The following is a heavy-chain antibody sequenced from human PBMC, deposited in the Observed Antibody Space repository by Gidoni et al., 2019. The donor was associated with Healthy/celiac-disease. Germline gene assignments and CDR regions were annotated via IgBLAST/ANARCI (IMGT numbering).Heavy chain of an antibody. V-gene: IGHV1-18*04. CDR1: GYTFTSYG. Sequence: QVQLVQSGAEVKKPGASAKVSCKASGYTFTSYGISWVRQAPGQGLEWMGWISAYNGNTNYAQKLQGRVTMTTDTSTSTAYMELRSLRSDDTAVYYCARVDWDYDSSVVFDYWGQGTLVTVSS. CDR3: ARVDWDYDSSVVFDY. J-gene: IGHJ4*02. CDR2: ISAYNGNT. D-gene: IGHD3-22*01.